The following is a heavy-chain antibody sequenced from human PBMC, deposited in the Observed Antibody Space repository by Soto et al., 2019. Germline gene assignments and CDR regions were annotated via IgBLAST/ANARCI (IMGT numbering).Heavy chain of an antibody. J-gene: IGHJ5*02. CDR1: GYTFTSYA. CDR2: INAGNGNT. V-gene: IGHV1-3*05. D-gene: IGHD6-19*01. Sequence: QVQLVQSGAEEKKPGASVKVSWKASGYTFTSYAMHWVRQAPGQRLEWMGWINAGNGNTKYSQKFQGRVTITRDTSASTAYMELSSLRSEDTAVYYCARGGGWYVWFDPWGQGTLVTVSS. CDR3: ARGGGWYVWFDP.